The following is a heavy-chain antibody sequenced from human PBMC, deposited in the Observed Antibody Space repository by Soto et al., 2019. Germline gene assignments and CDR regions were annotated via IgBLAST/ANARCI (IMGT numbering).Heavy chain of an antibody. Sequence: GGSLRLSCAASGFTFSSYSMNWVRQAPGKGLEWVSSISSSSSYIYYADSVKGRFTISRDNAKNSLYLQMNSLRAEDTALYYCAKDLYYDTGLFEYWGQGTRVTVSS. CDR3: AKDLYYDTGLFEY. V-gene: IGHV3-21*04. CDR1: GFTFSSYS. D-gene: IGHD3-22*01. J-gene: IGHJ4*02. CDR2: ISSSSSYI.